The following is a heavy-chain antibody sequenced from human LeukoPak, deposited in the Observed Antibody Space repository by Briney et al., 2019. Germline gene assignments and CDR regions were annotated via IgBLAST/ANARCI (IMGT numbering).Heavy chain of an antibody. Sequence: SETLSLTCAVYGGSFRGYYWSWIRQPPGKGLEWIGEINHSGSTNYNPSLKSRVTKSVDTSKNQFSLKLSSVTAADTAVYYCARGLSSGWATESHFDYWGQGTLVTVSS. CDR3: ARGLSSGWATESHFDY. J-gene: IGHJ4*02. D-gene: IGHD6-19*01. CDR2: INHSGST. CDR1: GGSFRGYY. V-gene: IGHV4-34*01.